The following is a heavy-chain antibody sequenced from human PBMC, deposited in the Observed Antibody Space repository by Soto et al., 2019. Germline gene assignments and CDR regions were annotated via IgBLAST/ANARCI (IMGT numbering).Heavy chain of an antibody. V-gene: IGHV1-18*01. D-gene: IGHD2-15*01. J-gene: IGHJ4*02. CDR3: AREYCSGGSCYGVDY. Sequence: ASVKVSCKASGDTFTTFGISWVRQAPGQGLEWMGWISTHNGDTKYAQKFQGRVTMTTDTSTSTAYMELRSLRSDDTAVYHCAREYCSGGSCYGVDYWGPGTLVTVSS. CDR1: GDTFTTFG. CDR2: ISTHNGDT.